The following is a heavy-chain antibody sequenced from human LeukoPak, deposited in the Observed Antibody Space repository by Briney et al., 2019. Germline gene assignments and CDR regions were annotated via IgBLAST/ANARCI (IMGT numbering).Heavy chain of an antibody. Sequence: GGSLRLSCAASGFTFSSYAMSWVRQAPGKGLEWVSAISGSGGSTYYADSVKGRFTISRDNSKNTLYLQMNSLRAEDTAVYYCAKGPKMITMVRGVIGDYWGQGTLVTVSS. J-gene: IGHJ4*02. CDR1: GFTFSSYA. CDR3: AKGPKMITMVRGVIGDY. D-gene: IGHD3-10*01. CDR2: ISGSGGST. V-gene: IGHV3-23*01.